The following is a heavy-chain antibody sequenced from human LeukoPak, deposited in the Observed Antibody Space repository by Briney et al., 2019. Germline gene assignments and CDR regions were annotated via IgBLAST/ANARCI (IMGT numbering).Heavy chain of an antibody. CDR3: ARHGIYGVTAPPDY. CDR2: IYPGDSDT. D-gene: IGHD4-17*01. V-gene: IGHV5-51*01. Sequence: IIYPGDSDTRYSPSFQGQVTISADKSISTAYLQWSSLKASDTAMYYCARHGIYGVTAPPDYWGQGTLVTVSS. J-gene: IGHJ4*02.